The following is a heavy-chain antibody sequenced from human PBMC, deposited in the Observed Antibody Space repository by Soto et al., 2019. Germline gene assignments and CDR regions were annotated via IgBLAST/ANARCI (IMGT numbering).Heavy chain of an antibody. CDR2: IYHSGST. CDR1: GGSISSGGYS. Sequence: QLQLQESGSGLVKPSQTLSLTCAVSGGSISSGGYSWSWIRQPPGKGLEWIGYIYHSGSTYYNPSLKSRVTISVDRSKSQFSLKLSSVTAADTAVYYCARVDRGLGYYFDYWGQGTLVTVSS. V-gene: IGHV4-30-2*01. D-gene: IGHD6-19*01. CDR3: ARVDRGLGYYFDY. J-gene: IGHJ4*02.